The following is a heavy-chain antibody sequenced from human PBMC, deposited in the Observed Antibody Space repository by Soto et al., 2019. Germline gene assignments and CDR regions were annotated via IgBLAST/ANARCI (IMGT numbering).Heavy chain of an antibody. V-gene: IGHV3-23*01. CDR2: ISGSGGST. CDR3: AKDEPSNTYYYGSGRADAFDI. D-gene: IGHD3-10*01. J-gene: IGHJ3*02. CDR1: GFTFSSYA. Sequence: GGSLRLSCAASGFTFSSYAMSWVRQAPGKGLEWVSAISGSGGSTYYADSVKGRFTISRDNSKNTLYLQMNSLRAEDTAVYYCAKDEPSNTYYYGSGRADAFDIWGQGTMVTVSS.